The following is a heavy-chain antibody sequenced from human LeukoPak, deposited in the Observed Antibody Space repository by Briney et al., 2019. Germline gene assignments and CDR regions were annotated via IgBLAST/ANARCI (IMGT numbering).Heavy chain of an antibody. CDR3: ARYGYSYAITGDAFDI. D-gene: IGHD5-18*01. Sequence: GGSLRLSCAASGFTFSDYYMSWIRQAPGKGLEWVSYISSSGSTIYYADSVKGRFTISRDNAKNSLYLQMNSLRAEDTAVYYCARYGYSYAITGDAFDIWGQGTMVTVPS. CDR2: ISSSGSTI. V-gene: IGHV3-11*01. CDR1: GFTFSDYY. J-gene: IGHJ3*02.